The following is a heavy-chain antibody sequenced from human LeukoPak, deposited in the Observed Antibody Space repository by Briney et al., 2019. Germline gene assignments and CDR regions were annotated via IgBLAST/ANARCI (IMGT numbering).Heavy chain of an antibody. J-gene: IGHJ5*02. CDR1: GFTFSTYS. V-gene: IGHV3-48*04. CDR2: ISSSSSRI. D-gene: IGHD4-23*01. Sequence: PGGSLRLSCAASGFTFSTYSMNWVRQAPGKGLEWISYISSSSSRIYYADSVKGRFTISRDNAKNSLYLQMNSLRAEDTAVYYCARDFRVTVESPDWSDPWGQGTLVTVSS. CDR3: ARDFRVTVESPDWSDP.